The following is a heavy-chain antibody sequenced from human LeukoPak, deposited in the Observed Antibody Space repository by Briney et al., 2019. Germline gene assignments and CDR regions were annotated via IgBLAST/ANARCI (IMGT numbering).Heavy chain of an antibody. V-gene: IGHV1-69*04. Sequence: GASVKVSCKASGGTFCSYAISWVRQAPGQGLEWMGRIIPILGIANYAQKFQGRVAITADKSTSTAYMELSSLRSEDTAVYYCARDLSQYYYDSGGYPDYWGQGTLVTVSS. J-gene: IGHJ4*02. CDR3: ARDLSQYYYDSGGYPDY. D-gene: IGHD3-22*01. CDR2: IIPILGIA. CDR1: GGTFCSYA.